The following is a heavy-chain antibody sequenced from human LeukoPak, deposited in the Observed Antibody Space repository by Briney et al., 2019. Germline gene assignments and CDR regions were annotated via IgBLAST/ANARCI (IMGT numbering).Heavy chain of an antibody. V-gene: IGHV1-24*01. CDR1: GYTLTELS. J-gene: IGHJ6*03. Sequence: ASVKVSCKVSGYTLTELSMHLVRQAPGKGLEWMGGFDPEDGETIYAQKFQGRVTMTEDTSTDTAYMELSSLRSEDTAVYYCATYKWNTFDYYYMDVWGKGTTVTVSS. D-gene: IGHD1-1*01. CDR3: ATYKWNTFDYYYMDV. CDR2: FDPEDGET.